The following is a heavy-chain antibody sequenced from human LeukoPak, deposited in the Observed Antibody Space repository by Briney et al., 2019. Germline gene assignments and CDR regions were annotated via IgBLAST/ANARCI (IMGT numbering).Heavy chain of an antibody. J-gene: IGHJ4*02. CDR1: GYTFTSYG. D-gene: IGHD6-13*01. V-gene: IGHV1-18*01. CDR2: ISAYNGST. Sequence: ASVKVSCKASGYTFTSYGISWVRQAPGQGLEWMGWISAYNGSTNYAQKLQGRVTMTTDTSTSTAHMELRSLRSDDTAVYYCARPAAAGSFDYWGQGTLVTVSS. CDR3: ARPAAAGSFDY.